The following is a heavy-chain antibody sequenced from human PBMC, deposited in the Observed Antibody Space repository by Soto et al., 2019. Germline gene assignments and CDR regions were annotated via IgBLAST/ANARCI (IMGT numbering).Heavy chain of an antibody. J-gene: IGHJ4*02. CDR2: IYHSGST. D-gene: IGHD2-21*02. CDR1: GSSITNGYY. V-gene: IGHV4-38-2*01. Sequence: KPSETLSLTCAVSGSSITNGYYWGWIRQPPGMGLEWIGSIYHSGSTSYNPSLRSRVTISVVTSKNQFSLKLRSVTAADTAVYYCARAPCGCDCYYKYYFDYWGQGTLVTVSS. CDR3: ARAPCGCDCYYKYYFDY.